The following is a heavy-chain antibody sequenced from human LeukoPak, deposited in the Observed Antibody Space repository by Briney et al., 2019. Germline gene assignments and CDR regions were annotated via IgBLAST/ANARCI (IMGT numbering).Heavy chain of an antibody. V-gene: IGHV3-43*01. CDR3: ATGSGTYSPDY. CDR2: INWDGGNT. J-gene: IGHJ4*02. D-gene: IGHD3-10*01. CDR1: RFTFDDYT. Sequence: GGSLRLSCVASRFTFDDYTMHWVRQGPRMGLEWVSLINWDGGNTYYADSVKGRFTISRDNSKNSLYLQMNSLRTEDTALYYCATGSGTYSPDYWGQGTLVTVSS.